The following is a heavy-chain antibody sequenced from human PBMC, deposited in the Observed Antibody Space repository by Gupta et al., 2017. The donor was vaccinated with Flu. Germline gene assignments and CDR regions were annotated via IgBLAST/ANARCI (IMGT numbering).Heavy chain of an antibody. Sequence: EVQLVESGGGLVKPGGSLRLSCAASGFTFSNAWMSWVRQAPGKGLEWVGRIKSKTDGGTTDYAAPVKGRFTISRDDSKNTLYLQMNSLKTEDTAVYYCTTETTSITMVRGENWFDPWGQGTLVTVSS. CDR2: IKSKTDGGTT. CDR1: GFTFSNAW. J-gene: IGHJ5*02. CDR3: TTETTSITMVRGENWFDP. D-gene: IGHD3-10*01. V-gene: IGHV3-15*01.